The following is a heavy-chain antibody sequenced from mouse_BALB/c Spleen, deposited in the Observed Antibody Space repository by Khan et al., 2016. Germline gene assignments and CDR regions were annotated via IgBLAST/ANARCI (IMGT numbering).Heavy chain of an antibody. J-gene: IGHJ2*01. Sequence: EVQLQESGPGLVKPSQSLSLTCTVTGYSITSDYAWNWIRQFPGNKPEWMGYISYSGSTSYNPSLKSRISITRDTSKNQFFLQLNSVTTEDTAIYCCARYYYGSSYFDYWGQGTTLTVSS. D-gene: IGHD1-1*01. CDR2: ISYSGST. V-gene: IGHV3-2*02. CDR3: ARYYYGSSYFDY. CDR1: GYSITSDYA.